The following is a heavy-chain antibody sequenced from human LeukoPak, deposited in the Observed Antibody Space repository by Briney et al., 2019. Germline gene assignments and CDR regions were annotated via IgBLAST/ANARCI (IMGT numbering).Heavy chain of an antibody. CDR1: GGSISGYY. CDR2: IYYSGST. Sequence: SETLSLTCTVSGGSISGYYWSWIRQPPGKGLEWIGYIYYSGSTNYNPSLKSRVTISVDTSKNQFSLKLSSVTAADTAVYYCARDPDSQVDAFDIWGQGTMVTVSS. J-gene: IGHJ3*02. V-gene: IGHV4-59*12. D-gene: IGHD1-14*01. CDR3: ARDPDSQVDAFDI.